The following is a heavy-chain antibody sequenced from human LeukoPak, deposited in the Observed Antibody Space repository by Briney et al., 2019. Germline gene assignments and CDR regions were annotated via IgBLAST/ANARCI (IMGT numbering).Heavy chain of an antibody. Sequence: GGSLRLSCAASGFTVSSNYMSWVRQAPGKGLEWVSVIYSGGSTYYADSVKGRFTISRDNSKNTLYLQMNSLRAEDTAVYYCARDLSRVTMIVVVTTLVVAAEYFQHWGQGTLVTVSS. CDR1: GFTVSSNY. V-gene: IGHV3-53*01. D-gene: IGHD3-22*01. J-gene: IGHJ1*01. CDR2: IYSGGST. CDR3: ARDLSRVTMIVVVTTLVVAAEYFQH.